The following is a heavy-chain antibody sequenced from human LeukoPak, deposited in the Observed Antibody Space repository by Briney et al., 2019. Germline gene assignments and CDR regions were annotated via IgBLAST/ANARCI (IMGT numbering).Heavy chain of an antibody. D-gene: IGHD3-22*01. Sequence: GGSLRLSCTASGFILSNYWMRWVRQAPGKGLEWVANIKQDGSEKYYVDSVKGRFTISRDNAKNSLYLQMNSLRAEDTAVYYCARVQARYYDSSGYSDYWGQGTLVTVSS. J-gene: IGHJ4*02. CDR3: ARVQARYYDSSGYSDY. CDR2: IKQDGSEK. CDR1: GFILSNYW. V-gene: IGHV3-7*04.